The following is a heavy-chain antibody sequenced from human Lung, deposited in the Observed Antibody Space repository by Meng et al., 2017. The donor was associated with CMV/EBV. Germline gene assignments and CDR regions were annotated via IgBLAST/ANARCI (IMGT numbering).Heavy chain of an antibody. J-gene: IGHJ4*02. CDR3: ARDFSLYRTSGVQ. CDR2: ISPTTGYT. Sequence: QVQLVELGGGVVKPGGSLRLSCTGSGFTFSDYYMSWIRQAPGKGLEWVSYISPTTGYTEYADSVKGRFTISRDNAKNSLFLQMNSLRSEDTAVYYCARDFSLYRTSGVQWGQGTLVTVSS. V-gene: IGHV3-11*05. CDR1: GFTFSDYY. D-gene: IGHD2-8*01.